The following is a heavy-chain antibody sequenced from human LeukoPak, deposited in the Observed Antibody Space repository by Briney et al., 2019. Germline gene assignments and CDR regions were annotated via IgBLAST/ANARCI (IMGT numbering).Heavy chain of an antibody. V-gene: IGHV4-59*01. CDR2: IYYSGST. Sequence: SETLSLTCTVSGGSTSSYYWSWIRQPPGKGLEWIGYIYYSGSTNYNPSLKSRVTISVDTSKNQFSLKLSSVTAADTAVYYCARDTNLPPYGMDVWGQGTTVTVSS. CDR3: ARDTNLPPYGMDV. CDR1: GGSTSSYY. D-gene: IGHD1-1*01. J-gene: IGHJ6*02.